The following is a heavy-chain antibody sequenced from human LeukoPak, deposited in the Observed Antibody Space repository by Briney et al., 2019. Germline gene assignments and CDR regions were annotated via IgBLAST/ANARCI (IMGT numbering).Heavy chain of an antibody. CDR1: GYTFTSYD. J-gene: IGHJ6*03. Sequence: ASVKVSCKASGYTFTSYDINWVRQATGQGLEWMGWMNPNSGNTGYAQKFQGRVTITRNTSISTAYMELSSLRSEDTAVYYCARGSTMVRGVIGYYYYYMDVWGKGTTVTVSS. CDR3: ARGSTMVRGVIGYYYYYMDV. D-gene: IGHD3-10*01. V-gene: IGHV1-8*03. CDR2: MNPNSGNT.